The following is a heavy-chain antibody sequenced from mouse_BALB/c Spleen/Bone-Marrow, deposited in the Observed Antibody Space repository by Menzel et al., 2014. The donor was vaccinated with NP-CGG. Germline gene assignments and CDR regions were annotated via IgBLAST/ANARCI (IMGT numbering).Heavy chain of an antibody. J-gene: IGHJ4*01. D-gene: IGHD5-1*01. CDR3: ARTYQLYYAMDY. CDR2: ILPGSGST. Sequence: QVQLQQSGAELMKPGASVKISCKATGYTFSSSWIEWVNQRPGHGLEWIGEILPGSGSTNYNEKFKGKATFTAYTSSNTAYMQLSSLTSEDSAVYYCARTYQLYYAMDYWGQGPSVTVSS. CDR1: GYTFSSSW. V-gene: IGHV1-9*01.